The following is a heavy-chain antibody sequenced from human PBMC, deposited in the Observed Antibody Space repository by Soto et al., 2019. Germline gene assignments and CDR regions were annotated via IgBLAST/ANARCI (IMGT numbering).Heavy chain of an antibody. D-gene: IGHD2-2*01. CDR3: ARVERTLSTPFAYGMDV. CDR1: GGSINSGGYS. Sequence: QLQLQESGSGLVKPSQTLSLTCTVSGGSINSGGYSWIWIRQPPGKGLEWIGYIYHTGNTFYNPSPQRRVTISLDQSKNQFSLSLGSVTAADTAMYYCARVERTLSTPFAYGMDVWGQGTTVTVSS. CDR2: IYHTGNT. V-gene: IGHV4-30-2*01. J-gene: IGHJ6*02.